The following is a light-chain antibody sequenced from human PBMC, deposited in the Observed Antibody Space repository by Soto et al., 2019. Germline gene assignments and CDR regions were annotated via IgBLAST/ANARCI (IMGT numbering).Light chain of an antibody. CDR3: SSYAGSNNFV. Sequence: QSVLTQPPSASGSPGQSVTISCTGTSSDVGGYGYVSWYQQHPGKAPKLMIYEVTKRPSGVPDRFSASKSGNTASLTVSGLQAEDEADYYCSSYAGSNNFVFGTGNKLTVL. V-gene: IGLV2-8*01. CDR1: SSDVGGYGY. CDR2: EVT. J-gene: IGLJ1*01.